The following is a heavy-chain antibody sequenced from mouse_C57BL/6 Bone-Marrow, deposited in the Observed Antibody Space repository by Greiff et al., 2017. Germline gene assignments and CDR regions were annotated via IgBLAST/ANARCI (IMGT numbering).Heavy chain of an antibody. CDR3: ARRDYGSSYVRFFDY. V-gene: IGHV5-2*03. CDR1: EYEFPSHD. CDR2: INSDGGST. D-gene: IGHD1-1*01. Sequence: DVMLVESGGGLVQPGESLKLSCESNEYEFPSHDMSWVRKTPEKRLELVAAINSDGGSTYYPDTMERRFIIARDNTKKTLYLQMSRLRSEDTALYYCARRDYGSSYVRFFDYWGQGTTLTV. J-gene: IGHJ2*01.